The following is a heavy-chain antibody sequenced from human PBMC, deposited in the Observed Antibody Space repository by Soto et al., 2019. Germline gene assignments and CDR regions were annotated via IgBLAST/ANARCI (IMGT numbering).Heavy chain of an antibody. CDR3: ARAAAVGLFDY. V-gene: IGHV1-18*01. D-gene: IGHD1-26*01. CDR1: GYTFTSYG. Sequence: QVQLVQSGAEVKKPGASVKVSCKASGYTFTSYGISWVRQAPGQGLEWMGWINPYDVNTKYAQKLQSRVTMTTDTSTSTAYMELRSLRSDDTAVYYCARAAAVGLFDYWGQGTLVTVSS. J-gene: IGHJ4*02. CDR2: INPYDVNT.